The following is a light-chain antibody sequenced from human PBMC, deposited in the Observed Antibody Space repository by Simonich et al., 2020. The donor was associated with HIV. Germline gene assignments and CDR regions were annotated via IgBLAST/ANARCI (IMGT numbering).Light chain of an antibody. CDR1: QTFLYSSNNKNY. V-gene: IGKV4-1*01. CDR2: WAS. CDR3: QQYYSIPPT. Sequence: DIVMTQSPDSLAVSLGERATINCKSSQTFLYSSNNKNYLAWYQQKPGQPPKLLIYWASTRQSGVPDRFSGSGSGTDFTLTISSLQAEDVAVYYCQQYYSIPPTFGQGTKVEIK. J-gene: IGKJ1*01.